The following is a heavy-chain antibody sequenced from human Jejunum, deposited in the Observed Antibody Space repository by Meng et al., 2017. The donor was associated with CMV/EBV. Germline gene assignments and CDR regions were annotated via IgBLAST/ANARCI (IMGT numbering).Heavy chain of an antibody. Sequence: ETLSLTCAVYGGSVSDYNWSWFRQTPGKGLEWIGEIIRGGATNYNPSLNSRLTISIDTSKNQLSLKVTSVTAADTAIYYCARGVGDYWGQGTLVTVSS. V-gene: IGHV4-34*01. D-gene: IGHD1-26*01. CDR1: GGSVSDYN. CDR3: ARGVGDY. CDR2: IIRGGAT. J-gene: IGHJ4*02.